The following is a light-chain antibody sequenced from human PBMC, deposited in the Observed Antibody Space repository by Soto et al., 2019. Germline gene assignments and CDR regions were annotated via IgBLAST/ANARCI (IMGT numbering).Light chain of an antibody. CDR3: QQRSNWPPVYT. CDR1: QSVSSY. V-gene: IGKV3-11*01. CDR2: DAS. J-gene: IGKJ2*01. Sequence: EIVLTQSPATLSLSPGERATLSCRASQSVSSYLAWYQQKPGQAPRLLIYDASNRATGIPARFSGSGSGTDFTLTITSIKPEDFAVYYYQQRSNWPPVYTFGQGTKLEIK.